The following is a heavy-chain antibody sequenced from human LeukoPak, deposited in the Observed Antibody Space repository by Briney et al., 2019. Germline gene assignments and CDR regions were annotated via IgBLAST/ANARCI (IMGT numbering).Heavy chain of an antibody. CDR1: GGSFSGYY. D-gene: IGHD6-19*01. J-gene: IGHJ6*02. CDR3: ARGRGSSGWYVRPSYYYYGMDV. CDR2: INHSGST. Sequence: SETLSLTCAVYGGSFSGYYWSWIRQPPGKGLEWIGEINHSGSTNYNPSLKSRVTISVDTSKNQFSLKLSSVTAADTAVYYCARGRGSSGWYVRPSYYYYGMDVWGQGTTVTVSS. V-gene: IGHV4-34*01.